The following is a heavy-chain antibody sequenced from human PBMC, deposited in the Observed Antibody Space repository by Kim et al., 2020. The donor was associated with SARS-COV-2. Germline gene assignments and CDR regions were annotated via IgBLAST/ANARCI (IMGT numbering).Heavy chain of an antibody. CDR1: GGSISSSSYY. Sequence: SETLSLTCTVSGGSISSSSYYWGWIRQPPGKGLEWIGSIYYSGSTYYNPSLKSRVTISVDTSKNQFSLKLSSVTAADTAVYYCARRSARPPLYYYYGMDVLGQGTTVTVSS. CDR3: ARRSARPPLYYYYGMDV. CDR2: IYYSGST. D-gene: IGHD6-6*01. J-gene: IGHJ6*02. V-gene: IGHV4-39*01.